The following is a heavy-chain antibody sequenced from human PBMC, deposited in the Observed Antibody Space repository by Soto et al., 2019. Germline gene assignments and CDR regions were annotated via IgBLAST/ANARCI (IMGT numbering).Heavy chain of an antibody. CDR3: AHRLEIAVTGTLDY. J-gene: IGHJ4*02. V-gene: IGHV2-5*02. CDR1: GFSLTTSGVG. CDR2: IYWDDDK. D-gene: IGHD1-1*01. Sequence: SGPTLVNPTQTLTLTCTFSGFSLTTSGVGVGWIRRPPGKALEWLALIYWDDDKRYSPSLKSGLTITKDTSKNQVVLTMTNMDPVDTATYYCAHRLEIAVTGTLDYWGQGTLVTVSS.